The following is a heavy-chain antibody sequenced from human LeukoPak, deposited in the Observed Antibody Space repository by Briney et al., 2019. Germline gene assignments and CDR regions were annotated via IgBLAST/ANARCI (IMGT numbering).Heavy chain of an antibody. V-gene: IGHV4-38-2*02. CDR2: IYHSGST. Sequence: SETLSLTCTVSGYSISSGYYWGWIRQPPGKGLEWIGSIYHSGSTYYNPSLKSRVTISVDTSKNQFSLKLSSVTAADTAVYYCARIGYNWNDVGYFDYWGQGTLVTVSS. CDR1: GYSISSGYY. J-gene: IGHJ4*02. D-gene: IGHD1-20*01. CDR3: ARIGYNWNDVGYFDY.